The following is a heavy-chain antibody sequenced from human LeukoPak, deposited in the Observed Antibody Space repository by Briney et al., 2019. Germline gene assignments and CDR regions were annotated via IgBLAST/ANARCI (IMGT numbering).Heavy chain of an antibody. CDR3: AKDFRIGYSAHFDY. J-gene: IGHJ4*02. CDR2: IYENGGTT. Sequence: GGSLRLSCVGSGFTFRSHAMSWVRQAPEKGLEFVSGIYENGGTTYYADSVKGRFSISRDNSKNTLYLQMNSLRGEDTAVYYCAKDFRIGYSAHFDYWGQGALVTVSS. CDR1: GFTFRSHA. D-gene: IGHD2-21*01. V-gene: IGHV3-23*01.